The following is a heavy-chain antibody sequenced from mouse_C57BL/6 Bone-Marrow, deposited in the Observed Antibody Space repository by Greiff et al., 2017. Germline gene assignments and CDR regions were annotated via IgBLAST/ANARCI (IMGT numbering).Heavy chain of an antibody. CDR2: IRLKSDNYAT. Sequence: EVKLVESGGGLVQPGGSMKLSCVASGFTFSNYWMNWVRQSPEKGLEWVAQIRLKSDNYATHYAESVKGRFTISRDDSKSSVYLQMNNLRAEDTGIYYCTYYYGSRDYAMDYWGQGTSVTVSS. CDR3: TYYYGSRDYAMDY. CDR1: GFTFSNYW. D-gene: IGHD1-1*01. J-gene: IGHJ4*01. V-gene: IGHV6-3*01.